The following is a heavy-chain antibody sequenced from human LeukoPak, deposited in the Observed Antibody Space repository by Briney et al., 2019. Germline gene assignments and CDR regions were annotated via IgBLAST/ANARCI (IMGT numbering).Heavy chain of an antibody. V-gene: IGHV3-48*03. D-gene: IGHD2-15*01. CDR3: ARVLSSGDLGVDY. Sequence: GGSLRLSCAASGFTFSSYEMNWVRQAPGKGLEWVSYISSSGSTIYYADSVKGRFTISRDNAKNSLYLQMNSLRAEGTAVYYCARVLSSGDLGVDYWGQGTLVTVSS. CDR1: GFTFSSYE. CDR2: ISSSGSTI. J-gene: IGHJ4*02.